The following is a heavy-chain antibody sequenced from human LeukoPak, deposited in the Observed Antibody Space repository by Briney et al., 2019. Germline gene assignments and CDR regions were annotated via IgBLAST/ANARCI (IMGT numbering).Heavy chain of an antibody. CDR1: GGSISSYY. CDR3: ASTPLPGSFDY. Sequence: PSETLSLTCTVSGGSISSYYWSWIRQPPGKGLEWIGYIYYSGSTNYNPSLKSRVTISVVTSKNQFSLKLSSVTAADTAVYYCASTPLPGSFDYWGQGTLVTVSS. CDR2: IYYSGST. V-gene: IGHV4-59*01. D-gene: IGHD1-26*01. J-gene: IGHJ4*02.